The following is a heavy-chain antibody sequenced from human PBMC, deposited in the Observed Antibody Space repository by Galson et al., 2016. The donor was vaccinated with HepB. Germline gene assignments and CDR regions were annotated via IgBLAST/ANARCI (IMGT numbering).Heavy chain of an antibody. CDR3: AKASDKYDTTGHHWSN. J-gene: IGHJ4*02. D-gene: IGHD3-22*01. CDR1: GFTFTSYA. CDR2: ISGGGHTT. Sequence: SLRLSCAASGFTFTSYAMSWVRQAPGKGLEWVSSISGGGHTTFYADSVRGRFTISRDKSKNTLYLQMSRLRVEDTAVYYCAKASDKYDTTGHHWSNWGQGTMVTVST. V-gene: IGHV3-23*01.